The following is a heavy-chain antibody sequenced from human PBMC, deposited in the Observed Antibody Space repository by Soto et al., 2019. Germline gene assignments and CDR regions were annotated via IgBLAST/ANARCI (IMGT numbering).Heavy chain of an antibody. V-gene: IGHV4-59*01. CDR3: ARGEPAYYFDY. D-gene: IGHD2-2*01. J-gene: IGHJ4*02. Sequence: WTWIRQPPGKGLEYIGYIYYSGSTNYSPSLKSRVTISIDTSRNQFSLNLRSVTAADTAVYYCARGEPAYYFDYWGQGTLVTVSS. CDR2: IYYSGST.